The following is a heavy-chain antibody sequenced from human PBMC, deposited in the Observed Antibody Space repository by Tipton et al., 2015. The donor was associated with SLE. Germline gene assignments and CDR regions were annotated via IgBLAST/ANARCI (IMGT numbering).Heavy chain of an antibody. CDR2: IRYDGSVE. J-gene: IGHJ4*02. CDR1: GFHFSTYG. D-gene: IGHD1-1*01. V-gene: IGHV3-30*02. Sequence: SLRLSCAASGFHFSTYGMHWVRQAPGKGLEWVAFIRYDGSVEDYADSVKSRFTISRDNSENTLYLQMNSLRVEDTAVHYCASSVSTAGTDWGQGTLVTVSS. CDR3: ASSVSTAGTD.